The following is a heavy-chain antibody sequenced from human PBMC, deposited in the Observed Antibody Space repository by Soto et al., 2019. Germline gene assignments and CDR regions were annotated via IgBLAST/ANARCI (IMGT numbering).Heavy chain of an antibody. D-gene: IGHD2-21*01. CDR2: IIPLMRTV. Sequence: QEELVQSGAEVKKPGSSVNVSCRTSEGTFASYSITWLRQAPGQRLEWMGEIIPLMRTVNYAQKFQVRVTITGDRSTSTVYMALSILRSADTAVYYCARDPVDLFGYLDVWGQGTPVTVSS. V-gene: IGHV1-69*06. J-gene: IGHJ6*02. CDR3: ARDPVDLFGYLDV. CDR1: EGTFASYS.